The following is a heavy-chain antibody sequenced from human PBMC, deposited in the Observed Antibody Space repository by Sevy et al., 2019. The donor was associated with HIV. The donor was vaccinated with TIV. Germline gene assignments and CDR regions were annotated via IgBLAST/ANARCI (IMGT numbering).Heavy chain of an antibody. CDR2: ISYDGSNK. D-gene: IGHD6-19*01. CDR1: GFTFSSYA. CDR3: ARDWASIAVAGTVDY. Sequence: GGSLRLSCAASGFTFSSYAMHWVRQAPGKGLEWVAVISYDGSNKYYADSVKGRFTISRDNSKNTLYLQMNSLRAEDTAVYYYARDWASIAVAGTVDYWGQGTLVTVSS. J-gene: IGHJ4*02. V-gene: IGHV3-30-3*01.